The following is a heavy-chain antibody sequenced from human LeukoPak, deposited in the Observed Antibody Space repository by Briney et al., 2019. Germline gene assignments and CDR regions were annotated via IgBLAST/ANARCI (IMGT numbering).Heavy chain of an antibody. Sequence: GASVKVSCKASGYTFTGHHIHWVRQAPGQGLEWMGLIDPNSEYTNTAQNFQGRVTMTRGTSITTAYMELTSLRSDDTAVYYCARGSPYGDYVGYWGQGTLVTVSS. V-gene: IGHV1-2*02. CDR2: IDPNSEYT. D-gene: IGHD4-17*01. J-gene: IGHJ4*02. CDR3: ARGSPYGDYVGY. CDR1: GYTFTGHH.